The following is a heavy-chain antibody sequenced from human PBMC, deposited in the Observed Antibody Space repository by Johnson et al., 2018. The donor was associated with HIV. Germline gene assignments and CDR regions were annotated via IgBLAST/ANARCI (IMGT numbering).Heavy chain of an antibody. D-gene: IGHD4-23*01. Sequence: VQLVESGGRVVRPGGSLRLSCAASGFTFEDYGMSWVREAPGKGLEWVSGINWNGGSTGYVDSVKGRFTISRDNAKNSLYLQMNSLRAEDTAVYYCAKDRGYGGNLDAFDIWGQGTMVTVSS. J-gene: IGHJ3*02. CDR1: GFTFEDYG. V-gene: IGHV3-20*04. CDR3: AKDRGYGGNLDAFDI. CDR2: INWNGGST.